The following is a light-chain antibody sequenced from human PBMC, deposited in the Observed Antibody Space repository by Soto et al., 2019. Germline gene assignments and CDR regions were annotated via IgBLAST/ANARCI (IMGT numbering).Light chain of an antibody. CDR2: TVS. CDR1: QGIGSY. J-gene: IGKJ1*01. CDR3: QESYSSTWT. V-gene: IGKV1-39*01. Sequence: IQMTQSPSSLSASVGDRVTISCRASQGIGSYLNWYQQKPGKAPKLLIYTVSSLQTGVPSRFSGSASGTDFTLNISGLQCVDSATSYCQESYSSTWTLGQGTKVDI.